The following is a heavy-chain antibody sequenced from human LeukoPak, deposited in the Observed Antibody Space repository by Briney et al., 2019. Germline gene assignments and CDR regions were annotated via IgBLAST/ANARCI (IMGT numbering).Heavy chain of an antibody. CDR2: IYYSGST. J-gene: IGHJ3*02. D-gene: IGHD3-22*01. V-gene: IGHV4-30-4*01. Sequence: SETLSLTCTVSGGSISSGDYCWSWIRQPPGMGLEWIGYIYYSGSTYYNPSLKSRVTISVDTSKNQFSLKLSSVTAADTAVYYCARAYDSSGSDAFDIWGQGTMVTVSS. CDR1: GGSISSGDYC. CDR3: ARAYDSSGSDAFDI.